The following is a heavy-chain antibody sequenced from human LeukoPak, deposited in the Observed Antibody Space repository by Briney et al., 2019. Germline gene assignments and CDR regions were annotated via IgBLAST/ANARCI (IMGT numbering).Heavy chain of an antibody. CDR1: GFTFSTYA. J-gene: IGHJ4*02. CDR2: IRGSGGTT. CDR3: ARESSYDVLSAYKEFDY. D-gene: IGHD3-9*01. Sequence: PGGSLRLSCAASGFTFSTYAMTWVRQAPGKGLEWVSTIRGSGGTTFYADSVKGRFTISRDDSKDTLYLQMNSLRAEDTAVYYCARESSYDVLSAYKEFDYWGQGTLVTVSS. V-gene: IGHV3-23*01.